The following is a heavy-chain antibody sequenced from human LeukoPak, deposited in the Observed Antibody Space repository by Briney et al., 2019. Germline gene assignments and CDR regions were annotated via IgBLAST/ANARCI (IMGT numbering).Heavy chain of an antibody. CDR1: GSTFTSYW. CDR2: TYPGDSYT. J-gene: IGHJ4*02. V-gene: IGHV5-51*01. CDR3: ARRGGGFNY. Sequence: GASLQISSQGAGSTFTSYWIGWARQLPGKGLEWMGITYPGDSYTSCTPSVQAQVTISADKSISTANLQWSSLKASDTDMSSRARRGGGFNYWGRGTLVTVSS. D-gene: IGHD3-16*01.